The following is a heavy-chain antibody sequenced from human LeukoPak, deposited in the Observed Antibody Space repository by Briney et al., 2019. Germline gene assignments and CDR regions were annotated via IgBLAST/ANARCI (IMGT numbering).Heavy chain of an antibody. CDR1: GYSISSGYY. Sequence: SETLSLTCTVSGYSISSGYYWSWIRQPPGKGLEWIGYIYYSGSTNYNPSLKSRVTISVDTSKNQFSLKLSSVTAADTAVYYCARVGYSSSWPYYYYYMDVWGKGTTVTVSS. CDR2: IYYSGST. J-gene: IGHJ6*03. V-gene: IGHV4-61*01. D-gene: IGHD6-13*01. CDR3: ARVGYSSSWPYYYYYMDV.